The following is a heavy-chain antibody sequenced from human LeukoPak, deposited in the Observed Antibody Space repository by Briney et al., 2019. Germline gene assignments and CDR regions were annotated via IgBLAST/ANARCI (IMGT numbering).Heavy chain of an antibody. J-gene: IGHJ6*02. CDR3: ATRYCSGGSCPNRPYYYGMDV. D-gene: IGHD2-15*01. Sequence: GSSVKVSCKASGGTFSSYTISWVRQAPGQGLEWMGRIIPILGIANYAQKFQGRVTITADKSTSTAYMKLSSLRSEDTAVYYCATRYCSGGSCPNRPYYYGMDVWGQGTTVTVSS. CDR2: IIPILGIA. CDR1: GGTFSSYT. V-gene: IGHV1-69*02.